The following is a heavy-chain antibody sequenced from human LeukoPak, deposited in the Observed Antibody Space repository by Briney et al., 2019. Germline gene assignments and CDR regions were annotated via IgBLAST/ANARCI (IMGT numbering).Heavy chain of an antibody. CDR1: GFTFSSYA. D-gene: IGHD2-2*01. Sequence: GGSLRLSCAASGFTFSSYAMSWVRQAPGKGLEWVSHISGSGGAIYYADSVKGRFTISRDNAKNSLYLQMSSLRVEDTAVYYCARRYCSSTSCTLDYWGQGTLVTVSS. V-gene: IGHV3-48*03. CDR3: ARRYCSSTSCTLDY. J-gene: IGHJ4*02. CDR2: ISGSGGAI.